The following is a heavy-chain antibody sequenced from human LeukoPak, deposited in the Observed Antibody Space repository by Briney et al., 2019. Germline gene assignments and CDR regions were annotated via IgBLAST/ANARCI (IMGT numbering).Heavy chain of an antibody. CDR3: ARHRHSHHYDY. D-gene: IGHD5-18*01. CDR1: GGSISSSSSDYY. V-gene: IGHV4-39*01. J-gene: IGHJ4*02. Sequence: SETLSLTCTVSGGSISSSSSDYYWGWVRQPPGKGLEWIGSFSYSGSTYYNAPLKSRVTISADTSNNQFSLKLTSVTAADTAVYYCARHRHSHHYDYWGQGTLVTVYS. CDR2: FSYSGST.